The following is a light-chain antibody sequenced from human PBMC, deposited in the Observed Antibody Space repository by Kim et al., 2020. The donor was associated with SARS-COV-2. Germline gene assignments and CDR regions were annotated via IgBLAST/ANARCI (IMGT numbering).Light chain of an antibody. CDR3: QKYNTAPWT. CDR1: QGINNY. Sequence: APVGDGVTITCRASQGINNYLAWYQQKPGEAPKLLIYAATTLQLGVSSRFSGSGSGTDFTLTISDLQPEDVATYYCQKYNTAPWTFGYGTKVDIK. V-gene: IGKV1-27*01. CDR2: AAT. J-gene: IGKJ1*01.